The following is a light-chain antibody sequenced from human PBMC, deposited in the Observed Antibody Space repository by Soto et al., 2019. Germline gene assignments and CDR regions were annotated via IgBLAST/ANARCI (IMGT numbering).Light chain of an antibody. J-gene: IGKJ3*01. Sequence: DIVMTQSPLSLPVTPGEPASISCRSSQSFLHSNGYNYLDWYLQKPGQSPQLLIYLGSNRASGVPDRFSGSGSGTDFTLKISRVEAEDVGVYYCMQALQTRTFGPGTKVDIK. CDR3: MQALQTRT. CDR1: QSFLHSNGYNY. CDR2: LGS. V-gene: IGKV2-28*01.